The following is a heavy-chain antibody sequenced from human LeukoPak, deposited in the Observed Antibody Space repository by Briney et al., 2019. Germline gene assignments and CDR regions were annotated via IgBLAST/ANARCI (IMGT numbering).Heavy chain of an antibody. J-gene: IGHJ4*02. V-gene: IGHV3-13*01. CDR1: GFTFSSYD. D-gene: IGHD3-16*01. CDR2: IGTAGDT. Sequence: GGSLRLSCAASGFTFSSYDMHWVRQATGKGLEWVSAIGTAGDTYYPGSVKGRFTISRENAKNSLYLQMNSLRVGDTAVYYCARGVVSGRGRTHFDYWGQGTLVTVSS. CDR3: ARGVVSGRGRTHFDY.